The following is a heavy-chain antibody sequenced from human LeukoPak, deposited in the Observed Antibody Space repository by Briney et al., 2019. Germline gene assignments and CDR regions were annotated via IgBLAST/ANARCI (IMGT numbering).Heavy chain of an antibody. V-gene: IGHV3-48*01. CDR3: AKDRVRITMIDDGMDV. CDR1: GFTFSSYS. D-gene: IGHD3-22*01. Sequence: PGGSLRLSCAASGFTFSSYSMNWVRQAPGKGLEWVSYISSSSSTIYYADSVKGRFTISRDNAKNSLYLQMNSLRAEDTAVYYCAKDRVRITMIDDGMDVWGQGTTVTVSS. J-gene: IGHJ6*02. CDR2: ISSSSSTI.